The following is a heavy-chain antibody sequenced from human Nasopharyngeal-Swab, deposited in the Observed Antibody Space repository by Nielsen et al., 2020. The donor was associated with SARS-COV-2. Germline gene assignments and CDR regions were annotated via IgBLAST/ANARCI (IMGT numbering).Heavy chain of an antibody. CDR3: ARGQQWLLTPTYFDY. V-gene: IGHV3-33*01. CDR1: GFTFSSCG. CDR2: IWYDGGNK. D-gene: IGHD6-19*01. Sequence: GESLKISCAASGFTFSSCGMHWVRQAPGKGLEWVAVIWYDGGNKYYADSVKGRFTISRDNSKNTLYLQMNSLRAEDTAVYYCARGQQWLLTPTYFDYWGQGTLVTVSS. J-gene: IGHJ4*02.